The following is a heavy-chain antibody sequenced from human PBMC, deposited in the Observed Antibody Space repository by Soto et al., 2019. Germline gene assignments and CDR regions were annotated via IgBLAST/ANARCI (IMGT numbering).Heavy chain of an antibody. Sequence: PGGSLRLSCVVCGFIPSSYAMSWVRQAPGKGLEWVSGISGSGGATSYADSVKGRFTISRDNSKNTLYLQMNSLSAEDTAIYYCAKDAIMVSSSFNYFDFWGQGALVTVSS. J-gene: IGHJ4*02. CDR1: GFIPSSYA. CDR3: AKDAIMVSSSFNYFDF. CDR2: ISGSGGAT. D-gene: IGHD6-13*01. V-gene: IGHV3-23*01.